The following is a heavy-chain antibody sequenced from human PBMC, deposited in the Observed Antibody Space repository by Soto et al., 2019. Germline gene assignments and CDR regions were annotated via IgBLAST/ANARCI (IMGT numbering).Heavy chain of an antibody. CDR1: GGSFSGYY. Sequence: SETLSLTCAVYGGSFSGYYWSWIRQPPGKGLEWIGEINHSGSTNYNPSLKSRVTISVDTSKNQFSLKLSSVTAADTAVYYCARGHSGSFLSYGMDVWGQGTTVTVSS. D-gene: IGHD1-26*01. CDR3: ARGHSGSFLSYGMDV. CDR2: INHSGST. J-gene: IGHJ6*02. V-gene: IGHV4-34*01.